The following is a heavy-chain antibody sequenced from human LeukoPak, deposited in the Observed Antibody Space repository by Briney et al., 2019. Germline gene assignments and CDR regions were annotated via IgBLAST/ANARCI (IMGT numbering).Heavy chain of an antibody. CDR3: ARGIRGFRSGYYTGTDY. CDR1: GGTISSSSYY. Sequence: PSETLSLTCTVSGGTISSSSYYWGWIRQPPGKGLEWIGSIYYSGSTYYNPSLKSRVTISVDTPKNQFSLKLSSVTAADTAVYYCARGIRGFRSGYYTGTDYWGQGTLVTVSS. CDR2: IYYSGST. D-gene: IGHD3-3*01. V-gene: IGHV4-39*07. J-gene: IGHJ4*02.